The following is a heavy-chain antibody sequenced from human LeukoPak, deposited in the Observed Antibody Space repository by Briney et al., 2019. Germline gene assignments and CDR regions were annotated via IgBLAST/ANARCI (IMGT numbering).Heavy chain of an antibody. D-gene: IGHD6-13*01. Sequence: GASVKVSCKASGYTFTNYGISWVRQAPGQGLEWMGWISTYNANTNYAQKLQGRATMTTDTSTSTAYMELRSLRSDDTAVCYCARKTIAGGYNWFDPWGQGTLVTVSS. CDR2: ISTYNANT. CDR3: ARKTIAGGYNWFDP. J-gene: IGHJ5*02. CDR1: GYTFTNYG. V-gene: IGHV1-18*01.